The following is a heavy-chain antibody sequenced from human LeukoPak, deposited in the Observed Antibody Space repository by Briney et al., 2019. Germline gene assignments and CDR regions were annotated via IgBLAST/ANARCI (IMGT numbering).Heavy chain of an antibody. V-gene: IGHV1-2*02. CDR3: AREAIVGATDVDY. Sequence: GASVKVSCKASGYTFTGYYMHWVRQAPGQGLEWMGWINPNSGGTNYAQKFQGRVTMTRDTSISTAYMELSRLRSDDTAVYYCAREAIVGATDVDYWGQGTLVTVSS. CDR1: GYTFTGYY. J-gene: IGHJ4*02. CDR2: INPNSGGT. D-gene: IGHD1-26*01.